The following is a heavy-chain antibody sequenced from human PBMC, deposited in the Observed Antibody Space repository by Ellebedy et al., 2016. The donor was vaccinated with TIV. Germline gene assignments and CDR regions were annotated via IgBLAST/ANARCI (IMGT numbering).Heavy chain of an antibody. CDR1: GGSISSSSYY. CDR2: IYYSGGT. V-gene: IGHV4-39*01. D-gene: IGHD6-19*01. Sequence: MPSETLSLTCTVSGGSISSSSYYWGWIRQPPWKGLEWIGSIYYSGGTYYNPSLKSRVTISVDTSKNQFSLKLSSVTAADTAGYYCARQGHSSGWYVGEYYFDYWGQGTLVTVSS. CDR3: ARQGHSSGWYVGEYYFDY. J-gene: IGHJ4*02.